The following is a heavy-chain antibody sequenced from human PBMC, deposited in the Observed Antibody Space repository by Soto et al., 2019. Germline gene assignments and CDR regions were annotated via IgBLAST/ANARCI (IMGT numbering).Heavy chain of an antibody. D-gene: IGHD2-2*01. CDR3: AKSRSTSENYMDV. J-gene: IGHJ6*03. V-gene: IGHV3-7*03. CDR1: GFTFSSYW. Sequence: GGSLRLSCTASGFTFSSYWMSWVRQAPGKGLEWVANIKQDRSEKYYVDSVKGRFTISRDNAKNSLYLQMNSLRAEDTALYYCAKSRSTSENYMDVWGKGTTVTVSS. CDR2: IKQDRSEK.